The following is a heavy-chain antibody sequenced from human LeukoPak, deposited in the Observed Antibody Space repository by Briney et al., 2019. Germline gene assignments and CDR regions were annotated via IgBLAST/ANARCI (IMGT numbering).Heavy chain of an antibody. CDR2: IYYSGST. D-gene: IGHD4-23*01. CDR3: ARTTTVVTIGVYFDY. J-gene: IGHJ4*02. Sequence: SETLSLTCTVSGGSISSYYWSWIRQPPGKGLEWIGYIYYSGSTNYNPSLKSRVTISVDTSKNQFSLKLSSVTAADTAVYYCARTTTVVTIGVYFDYWGQGTLVTVSS. CDR1: GGSISSYY. V-gene: IGHV4-59*01.